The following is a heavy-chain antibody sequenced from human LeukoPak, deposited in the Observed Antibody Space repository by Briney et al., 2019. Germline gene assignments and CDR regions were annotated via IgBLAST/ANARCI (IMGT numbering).Heavy chain of an antibody. CDR1: GFTFSSYG. CDR2: INSDGSST. V-gene: IGHV3-74*01. Sequence: GGSLRLSCAASGFTFSSYGMHWVRQAPGKGLVWVSRINSDGSSTSYADSVKGRFTISRDNAKNTLYLQMNSLRAEDTAVYYCARELAAAANWFDPWGQGTLVTVSS. CDR3: ARELAAAANWFDP. D-gene: IGHD6-13*01. J-gene: IGHJ5*02.